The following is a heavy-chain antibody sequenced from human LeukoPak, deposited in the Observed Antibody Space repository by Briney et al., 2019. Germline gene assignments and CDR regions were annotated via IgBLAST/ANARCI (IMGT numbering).Heavy chain of an antibody. CDR2: FYTSGST. J-gene: IGHJ6*03. CDR3: SRGSAGPGYNYYMDV. D-gene: IGHD5-24*01. V-gene: IGHV4-61*02. Sequence: SETLSLTCTVSGGSISSGSYYWNWIRQPAGKGLEWIGRFYTSGSTIYNPSLKSRVTISVDTSKNQFSLKLSSVTAADTAVYYCSRGSAGPGYNYYMDVWGKGTTVTVSS. CDR1: GGSISSGSYY.